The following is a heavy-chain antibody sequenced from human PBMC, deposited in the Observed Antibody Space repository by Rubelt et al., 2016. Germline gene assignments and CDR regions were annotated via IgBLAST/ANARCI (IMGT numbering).Heavy chain of an antibody. J-gene: IGHJ5*02. Sequence: QVQLVESGGGLVKPGGSLRLSCAASGFTFSGYYWSWIRQPPGKGLEWIGEINHSGSTNYNPSLKSRVTISVDTSKNQFSLKLSSVTAADTAVYYCARGLARAAAAPRRLWFDPWGQGTLVTVSS. CDR2: INHSGST. V-gene: IGHV4-34*01. D-gene: IGHD6-13*01. CDR1: GFTFSGYY. CDR3: ARGLARAAAAPRRLWFDP.